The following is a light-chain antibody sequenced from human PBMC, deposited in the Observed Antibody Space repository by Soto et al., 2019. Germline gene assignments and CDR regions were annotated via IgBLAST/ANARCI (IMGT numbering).Light chain of an antibody. CDR2: EVS. J-gene: IGLJ3*02. V-gene: IGLV2-14*01. Sequence: QSALTQPASVSGSPGQSITISCTGTSGDVGGYNSVSWFQQHPGKAPQLIIYEVSNRPSGVSNRFSGSKSGNTASLTISGLQAEDETDYYCSSYTSTSAWVLGGGTKVTVL. CDR1: SGDVGGYNS. CDR3: SSYTSTSAWV.